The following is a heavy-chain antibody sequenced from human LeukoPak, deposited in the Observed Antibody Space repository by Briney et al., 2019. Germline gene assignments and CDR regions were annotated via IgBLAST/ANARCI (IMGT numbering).Heavy chain of an antibody. CDR2: IYYSGNT. J-gene: IGHJ5*02. CDR3: ARGAGLNWFDP. Sequence: SETLSLTCTVSGGSISSYCWSWIRQSPGKGLEWIGYIYYSGNTTYNPSLKSRVTISVDTSKNHFSLKLSSLTAADTAVYYCARGAGLNWFDPWGQGTLVTVSS. V-gene: IGHV4-59*01. D-gene: IGHD6-13*01. CDR1: GGSISSYC.